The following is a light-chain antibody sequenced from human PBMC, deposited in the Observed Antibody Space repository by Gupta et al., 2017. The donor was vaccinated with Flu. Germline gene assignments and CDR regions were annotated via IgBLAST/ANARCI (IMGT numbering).Light chain of an antibody. CDR3: QLYCNFPWT. CDR2: AAS. V-gene: IGKV1D-8*01. CDR1: EGISNY. J-gene: IGKJ1*01. Sequence: VISIPQSPSLLSAYTGDRDTISCRRSEGISNYFGWYQKKTGKAPLLLISAASTLKSGVPSMFGSSCAGTDFTIIISLQQYDDVTTYYCQLYCNFPWTFGQGTKVEIK.